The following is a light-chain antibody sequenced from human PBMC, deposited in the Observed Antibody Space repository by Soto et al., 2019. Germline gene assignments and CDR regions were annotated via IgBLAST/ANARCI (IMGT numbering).Light chain of an antibody. Sequence: QPVLTQPPSVSGAPGQRVTISCTGSSSNIGAGYDVHWYQQLPGTAPKLLIYGNSNRPSGVPDRFSGSKSGTSASLAITGXXXXXXXXYYCQSYDSSLSGSVFGGGTKVTVL. J-gene: IGLJ2*01. CDR3: QSYDSSLSGSV. CDR2: GNS. CDR1: SSNIGAGYD. V-gene: IGLV1-40*01.